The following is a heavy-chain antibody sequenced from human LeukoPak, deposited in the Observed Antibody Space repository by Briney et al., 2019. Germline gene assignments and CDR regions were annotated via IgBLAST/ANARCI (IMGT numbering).Heavy chain of an antibody. Sequence: SETLSLTCTVSGDSITSGSYYWGWIRQTPGKGLEWIGNIYSDGDTSFNPPLKSRITMSVDTSKNQFSLKLNSVTAADTAVYFCARDSGFWLYWGQGTLVSVSS. D-gene: IGHD3-22*01. V-gene: IGHV4-39*07. J-gene: IGHJ4*02. CDR1: GDSITSGSYY. CDR3: ARDSGFWLY. CDR2: IYSDGDT.